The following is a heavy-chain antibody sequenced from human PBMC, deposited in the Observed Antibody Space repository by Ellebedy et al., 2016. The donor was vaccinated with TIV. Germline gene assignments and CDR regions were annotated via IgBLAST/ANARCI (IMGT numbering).Heavy chain of an antibody. Sequence: PGGSLRLSCAASGFTFSSYPIHWVRQAPGKGLEWVAVISYDGSNKYYADSVKGRFTISRDNSKNTLFLQMNSLGAEDTAVYYCARGAGITMFRGVINYWGQGTLVTVSS. J-gene: IGHJ4*02. CDR3: ARGAGITMFRGVINY. CDR1: GFTFSSYP. CDR2: ISYDGSNK. D-gene: IGHD3-10*01. V-gene: IGHV3-30-3*01.